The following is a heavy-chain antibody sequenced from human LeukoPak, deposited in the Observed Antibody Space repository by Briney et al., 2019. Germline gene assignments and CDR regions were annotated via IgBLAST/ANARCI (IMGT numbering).Heavy chain of an antibody. CDR1: GFTFSSYE. J-gene: IGHJ4*02. D-gene: IGHD3-16*01. Sequence: GGSLRLSCAASGFTFSSYEMNWVRQAPGKGLEWVPYISNSGSSIYYADSVKGRFTISRDNAKNSLFLQMNSLRAEDTAVYYCARRWVFDYWGQGTLVTVSS. CDR3: ARRWVFDY. V-gene: IGHV3-48*03. CDR2: ISNSGSSI.